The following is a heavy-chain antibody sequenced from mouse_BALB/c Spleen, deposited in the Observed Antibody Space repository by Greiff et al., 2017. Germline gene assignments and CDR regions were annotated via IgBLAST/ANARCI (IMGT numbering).Heavy chain of an antibody. Sequence: QVQLKQPGAELVKPGASVKLSCKASGYTFTSYWMHWVKQRPGQGLEWIGEIDPSDSYTNYNQKFKGKATLTVDKSSSTAYMQLSSLTSEDSAVYYCARSRGLRQYFDVWGAGTTVTVSS. CDR1: GYTFTSYW. CDR3: ARSRGLRQYFDV. V-gene: IGHV1-69*02. D-gene: IGHD2-4*01. J-gene: IGHJ1*01. CDR2: IDPSDSYT.